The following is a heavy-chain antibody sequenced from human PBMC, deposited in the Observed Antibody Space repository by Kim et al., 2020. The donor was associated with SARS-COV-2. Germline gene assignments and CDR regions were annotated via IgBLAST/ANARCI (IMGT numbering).Heavy chain of an antibody. J-gene: IGHJ4*02. CDR3: ARASFGELDFDY. D-gene: IGHD3-10*01. V-gene: IGHV4-59*01. Sequence: NYNPSLKSRVTISVDTSKNQFSLKLSSVTAADTAVYYCARASFGELDFDYWGQGTLVTVSS.